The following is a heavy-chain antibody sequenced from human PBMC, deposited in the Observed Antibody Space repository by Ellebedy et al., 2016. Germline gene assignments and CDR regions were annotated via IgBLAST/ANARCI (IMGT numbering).Heavy chain of an antibody. CDR1: GGSMGYY. CDR3: ARVRGARWYLLGMDV. J-gene: IGHJ6*02. V-gene: IGHV4-59*13. Sequence: SETLSLTXTVSGGSMGYYWSWIRQPPGQGLEWIGYIDYSGDTNYNPSLESRLTFSIETSNNQFSLRLSSVTPDDTAVYFCARVRGARWYLLGMDVWGQGITVTVSS. D-gene: IGHD4-23*01. CDR2: IDYSGDT.